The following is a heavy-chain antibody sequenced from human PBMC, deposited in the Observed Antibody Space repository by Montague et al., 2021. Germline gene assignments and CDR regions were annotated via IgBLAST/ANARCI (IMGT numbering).Heavy chain of an antibody. V-gene: IGHV3-30-3*01. CDR1: GFTFSTFP. J-gene: IGHJ5*02. CDR2: ISHDGSNK. CDR3: ARWRVYYDSSGYAA. D-gene: IGHD3-22*01. Sequence: SPSLSCAASGFTFSTFPMHWVRQAPGKGLEWVALISHDGSNKYYADSVRGRFTVSRDNSKNTLYLQTSSLRADDTAVYYCARWRVYYDSSGYAAWGRGTLVTVSS.